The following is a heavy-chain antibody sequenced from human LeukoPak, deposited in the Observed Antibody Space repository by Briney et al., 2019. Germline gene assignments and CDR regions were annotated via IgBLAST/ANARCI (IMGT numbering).Heavy chain of an antibody. CDR1: GGSISSSSYY. J-gene: IGHJ4*02. V-gene: IGHV4-39*01. CDR2: IYYSGST. D-gene: IGHD6-13*01. Sequence: PSETLSLTCTVSGGSISSSSYYWGWIRQPPGKGLEWIGSIYYSGSTYYNPSLKSRVTISVDTSKNQFSLKLSSVTAADTAVYYCARGSLARGHGQLVHFDYWGQGTLVTVSS. CDR3: ARGSLARGHGQLVHFDY.